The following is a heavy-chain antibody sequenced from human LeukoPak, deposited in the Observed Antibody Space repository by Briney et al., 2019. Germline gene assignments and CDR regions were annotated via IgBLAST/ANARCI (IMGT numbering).Heavy chain of an antibody. CDR3: ARRYSSSWGWFDP. D-gene: IGHD6-6*01. J-gene: IGHJ5*02. CDR1: GGSISSYY. CDR2: IYTSGST. V-gene: IGHV4-4*09. Sequence: SETLSLTCTVSGGSISSYYWSWIRHPPGKGLEWIGYIYTSGSTNYNPSLKSRVTISVDTSKNQFSLKLSSVTAADTAVYYCARRYSSSWGWFDPWGQGTLVTVSS.